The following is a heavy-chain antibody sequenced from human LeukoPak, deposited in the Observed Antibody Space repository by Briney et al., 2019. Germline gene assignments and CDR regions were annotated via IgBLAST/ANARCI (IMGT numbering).Heavy chain of an antibody. D-gene: IGHD3-10*01. CDR3: TTYIAMVRGVIMTGDWFDP. J-gene: IGHJ5*02. Sequence: GGSLRLSRAASGFTFSNAWMSWVRQAPGKGLEWVGRIKSKTDGGTTDYAAPVKGRFTISRDDSKNTLYLQMNSLKTENTDVYYCTTYIAMVRGVIMTGDWFDPWGQGTLVTVSS. CDR2: IKSKTDGGTT. CDR1: GFTFSNAW. V-gene: IGHV3-15*01.